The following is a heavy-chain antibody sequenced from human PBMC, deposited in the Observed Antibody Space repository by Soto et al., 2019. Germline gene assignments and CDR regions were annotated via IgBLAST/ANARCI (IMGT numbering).Heavy chain of an antibody. V-gene: IGHV4-30-2*01. J-gene: IGHJ4*02. CDR3: ARVPAP. Sequence: QLQLQESGSGLVKPSQTLSLTCAVSGGSISSGGYSWSWIRQPPGKGLEWIGYSYHSGSTYYHTPLKRRVTISVDRSKNQFSRKLSSVTAADTAVYYCARVPAPWGQGTLVTVSS. CDR1: GGSISSGGYS. CDR2: SYHSGST.